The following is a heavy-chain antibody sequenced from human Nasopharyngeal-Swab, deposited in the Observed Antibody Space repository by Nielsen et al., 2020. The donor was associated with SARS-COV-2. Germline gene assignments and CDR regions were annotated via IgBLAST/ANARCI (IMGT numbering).Heavy chain of an antibody. J-gene: IGHJ4*02. CDR3: ARIYSSTSRGY. D-gene: IGHD6-6*01. CDR2: IKRDGSEK. Sequence: WIRQPPGKGLEWVASIKRDGSEKYYVDSEKGRFTISRDNAKNSLYLELNSLRAEDTAMYYCARIYSSTSRGYWGQGTLVTVSS. V-gene: IGHV3-7*03.